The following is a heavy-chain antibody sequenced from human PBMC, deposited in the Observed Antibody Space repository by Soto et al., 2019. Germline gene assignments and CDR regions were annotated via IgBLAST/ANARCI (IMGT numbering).Heavy chain of an antibody. CDR2: ISDYNGHT. D-gene: IGHD3-16*01. CDR3: ARGRTWGARDFDY. V-gene: IGHV1-18*01. J-gene: IGHJ4*02. CDR1: GYSFNTYA. Sequence: QVQLVQSGGEVKRPGASVRVSCKASGYSFNTYAISWVRQAPGQGLEWMGWISDYNGHTDYAQKFQGRVTMTTDTSTNTVSMELRALTSDDTAVYYCARGRTWGARDFDYWGQGTLVTVSS.